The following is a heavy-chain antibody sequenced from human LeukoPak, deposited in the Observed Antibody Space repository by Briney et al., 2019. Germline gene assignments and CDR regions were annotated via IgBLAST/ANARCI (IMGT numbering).Heavy chain of an antibody. Sequence: GGSLRLSCAASGFTFSSYSMNWVRQAPGKGLEWVSYISSSSSTIYYADSVKGRFTISRDNAKNSLYLQMNSLRAEDTAVYYCAREGGYYYGSGSYPSDYYYYGMDVWGQGTTVTVSS. V-gene: IGHV3-48*04. CDR1: GFTFSSYS. J-gene: IGHJ6*02. CDR3: AREGGYYYGSGSYPSDYYYYGMDV. CDR2: ISSSSSTI. D-gene: IGHD3-10*01.